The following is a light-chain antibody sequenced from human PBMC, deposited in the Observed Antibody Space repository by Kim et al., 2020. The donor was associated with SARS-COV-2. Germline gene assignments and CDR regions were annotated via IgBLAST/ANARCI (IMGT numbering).Light chain of an antibody. CDR1: VLGSYD. V-gene: IGLV3-19*01. J-gene: IGLJ1*01. Sequence: VDVGPTIRIPCQGDVLGSYDPSWYQQRPGQAPVLVIYVKNNRPSGIPDRFSGSSSGNTASLTITGAQAEDEADYYCNSRDSSGNYVFATGTKVTVL. CDR3: NSRDSSGNYV. CDR2: VKN.